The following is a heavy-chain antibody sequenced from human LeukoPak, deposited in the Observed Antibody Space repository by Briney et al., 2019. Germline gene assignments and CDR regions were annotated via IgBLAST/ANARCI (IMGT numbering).Heavy chain of an antibody. CDR2: ISGRGGST. J-gene: IGHJ4*02. CDR3: AKRGVVIRDILVGFHKEAYYFDS. D-gene: IGHD2-15*01. CDR1: GFSLSDYY. V-gene: IGHV3-23*01. Sequence: GGSLRLSCAASGFSLSDYYMTWVRQAPGKGLEWGAGISGRGGSTNSADSVKGRFTISRDNPKNTLYLQMDRLRAEDSAVFFCAKRGVVIRDILVGFHKEAYYFDSWGQGALVTVSS.